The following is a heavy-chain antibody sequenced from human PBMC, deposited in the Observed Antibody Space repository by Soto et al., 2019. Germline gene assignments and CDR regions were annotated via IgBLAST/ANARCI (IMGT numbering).Heavy chain of an antibody. J-gene: IGHJ6*03. CDR1: GCRFDDYA. CDR3: AKDILSSSWNDSYYMDV. V-gene: IGHV3-9*01. Sequence: GGSLRLSGAPSGCRFDDYARHWVGQAGRKGLEWVSGISWNSGSIGYADSVKGRFTISRDNAQNSLYLQMNSLRAEDTALYYCAKDILSSSWNDSYYMDVWGKGTTVTVS. CDR2: ISWNSGSI. D-gene: IGHD6-13*01.